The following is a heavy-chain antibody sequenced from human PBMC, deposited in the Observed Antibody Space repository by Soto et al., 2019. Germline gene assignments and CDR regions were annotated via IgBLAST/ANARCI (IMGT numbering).Heavy chain of an antibody. CDR2: ISSSSSYI. J-gene: IGHJ5*02. CDR3: AKLATSDDRSGYH. Sequence: EVQLVESGGGLVKPGGSLRLSCAASGFTFSSYSMNWVRQAPGKGLEWVSSISSSSSYIYYADSVKGRFTISRDNAKNTLYLQMNSLRAEDTAVYYCAKLATSDDRSGYHWGQGTLVTVSS. V-gene: IGHV3-21*01. CDR1: GFTFSSYS. D-gene: IGHD3-22*01.